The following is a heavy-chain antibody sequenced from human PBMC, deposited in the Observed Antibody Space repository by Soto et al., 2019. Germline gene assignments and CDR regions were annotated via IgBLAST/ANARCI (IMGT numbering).Heavy chain of an antibody. Sequence: SETLSLTCTVSGGSISGYYWSWILQPPGKGLEWIGYIYYSGSTNYNPSLKSRVTISVDMSKNQLSLKLSSVTAADTAVYYCARDRSGSSWPNWFHPWGQGTLVTSPQ. D-gene: IGHD6-13*01. CDR2: IYYSGST. J-gene: IGHJ5*02. CDR1: GGSISGYY. CDR3: ARDRSGSSWPNWFHP. V-gene: IGHV4-59*01.